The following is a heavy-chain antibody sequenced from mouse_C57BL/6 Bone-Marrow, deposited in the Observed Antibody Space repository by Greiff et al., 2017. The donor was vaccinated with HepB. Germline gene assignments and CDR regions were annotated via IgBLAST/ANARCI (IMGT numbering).Heavy chain of an antibody. CDR3: ARGGYYYGSSYTWFAY. Sequence: QVQLQQPGAELVRPGTSVKLSCKASGYTFTSYWMHWVKQRPGQGLEWIGVIDPSDSYTNYNQKFKGKATLTVDTSSSTAYMQLSSLTSEDSAVYYCARGGYYYGSSYTWFAYWGQGTLVTVSA. D-gene: IGHD1-1*01. J-gene: IGHJ3*01. CDR1: GYTFTSYW. V-gene: IGHV1-59*01. CDR2: IDPSDSYT.